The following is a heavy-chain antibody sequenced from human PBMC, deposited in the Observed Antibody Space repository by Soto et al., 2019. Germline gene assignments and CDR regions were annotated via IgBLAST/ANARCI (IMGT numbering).Heavy chain of an antibody. CDR2: ILPILGIA. J-gene: IGHJ4*02. D-gene: IGHD3-10*01. Sequence: QVQLVQSGAEVKKPGSSVKVSCKASGGTFSSSTISWVRQAPGHGLEWLGRILPILGIANYAQKFQGRVTSTAEESTGTAYKDLSSLRAEETAVYDGARSLPNEEYYGAGRRQNGDWGQGTLVTVSS. V-gene: IGHV1-69*02. CDR3: ARSLPNEEYYGAGRRQNGD. CDR1: GGTFSSST.